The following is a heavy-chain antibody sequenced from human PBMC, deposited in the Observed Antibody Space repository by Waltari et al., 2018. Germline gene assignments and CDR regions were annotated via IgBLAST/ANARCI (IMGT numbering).Heavy chain of an antibody. CDR1: GFTFSSNA. J-gene: IGHJ4*02. CDR3: AKASNYGYFDY. D-gene: IGHD4-4*01. Sequence: EVQLLESGGGLVQPGGSRRLSCAASGFTFSSNALSWVRQAPGKGLEWVSVIYSGGSTYYADSVKGRFTISRDNSKNTLYLQMNSLRAEDTAVYYCAKASNYGYFDYWGQGTLVTVSS. CDR2: IYSGGST. V-gene: IGHV3-23*03.